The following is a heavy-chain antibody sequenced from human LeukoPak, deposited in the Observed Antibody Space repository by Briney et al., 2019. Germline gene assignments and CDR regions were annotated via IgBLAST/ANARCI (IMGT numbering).Heavy chain of an antibody. CDR3: ARATVTTYFDY. D-gene: IGHD4-17*01. J-gene: IGHJ4*02. CDR1: GFTFSSYS. V-gene: IGHV3-21*01. Sequence: PWGSLRLSCAASGFTFSSYSMNWVRQAPGKGLEWVSSISSSSSYIYYADSVKGRFTISRDNAKNSLYLQMNSLRAEDTAVYYCARATVTTYFDYWGQGTLVTVSS. CDR2: ISSSSSYI.